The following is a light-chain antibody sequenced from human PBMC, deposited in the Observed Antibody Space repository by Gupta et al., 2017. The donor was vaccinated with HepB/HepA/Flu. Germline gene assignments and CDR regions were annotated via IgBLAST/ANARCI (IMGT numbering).Light chain of an antibody. J-gene: IGLJ3*02. V-gene: IGLV3-25*02. CDR1: ALPKQY. CDR2: KDS. Sequence: SSQLTQPPSVSVSPGQTARITCSGDALPKQYAYWYQQKPGQAPVLVIYKDSERPSGTPGRFSGSSSGTTVTVTISGVQAEEEADYYCHSAESSGNVWVFGGGTKLTVL. CDR3: HSAESSGNVWV.